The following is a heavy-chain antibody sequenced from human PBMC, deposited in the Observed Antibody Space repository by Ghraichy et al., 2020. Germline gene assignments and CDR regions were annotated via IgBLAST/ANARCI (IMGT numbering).Heavy chain of an antibody. V-gene: IGHV3-74*01. CDR3: ARENIVVVPAAMLGVFDI. J-gene: IGHJ3*02. D-gene: IGHD2-2*01. CDR1: GFTFSSYW. Sequence: GSLILSCAASGFTFSSYWMHWVRQAPGKGLVWVSRINSDGSSTSYADSVKGRFTISRDNAKNTLYLQMNSLRAEDTAVYYCARENIVVVPAAMLGVFDIWGQGTMVTVSS. CDR2: INSDGSST.